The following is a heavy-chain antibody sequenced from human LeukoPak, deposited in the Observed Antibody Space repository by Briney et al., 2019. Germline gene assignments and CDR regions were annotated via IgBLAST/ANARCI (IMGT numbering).Heavy chain of an antibody. J-gene: IGHJ6*02. CDR1: RFTFTNYA. CDR2: ISGSGGST. CDR3: AKDCPRVRGVISRSYYGMDV. D-gene: IGHD3-10*01. V-gene: IGHV3-23*01. Sequence: GGSLRLSCAASRFTFTNYAMSWVRQAPGKGPEWVSAISGSGGSTYYADSVKGRFTISRDNSKNTLYLQMNSLRAEDTAVYYCAKDCPRVRGVISRSYYGMDVWGQGTTVTVSS.